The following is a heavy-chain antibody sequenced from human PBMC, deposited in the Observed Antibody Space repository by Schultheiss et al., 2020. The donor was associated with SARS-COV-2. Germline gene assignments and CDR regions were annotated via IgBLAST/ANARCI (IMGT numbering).Heavy chain of an antibody. Sequence: SETLSLTFAVYGGSFSGYYWSWIRQPPGKGLEWIGEINHSGSTNYNPSLKSRVTISVDTSKNQFSLKLSSVTAADTAVYYCARAGAITGTTSLFDYWGQGTLVTVSS. D-gene: IGHD1-7*01. CDR3: ARAGAITGTTSLFDY. J-gene: IGHJ4*02. CDR1: GGSFSGYY. V-gene: IGHV4-34*01. CDR2: INHSGST.